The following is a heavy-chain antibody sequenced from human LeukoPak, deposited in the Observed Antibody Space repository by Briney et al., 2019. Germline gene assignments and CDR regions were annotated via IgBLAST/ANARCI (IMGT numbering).Heavy chain of an antibody. J-gene: IGHJ4*02. Sequence: SGTLSLTCTVSGGSISSYYWSWIRQPPGKGLEWIGYIYYSGSTNYNPSLKSRVTISVDTSKNQFSLKLSSVTAADTAVYYCARDHYATGYSSSKGYFDYWGQGTLVTVSS. CDR3: ARDHYATGYSSSKGYFDY. D-gene: IGHD6-13*01. CDR2: IYYSGST. V-gene: IGHV4-59*01. CDR1: GGSISSYY.